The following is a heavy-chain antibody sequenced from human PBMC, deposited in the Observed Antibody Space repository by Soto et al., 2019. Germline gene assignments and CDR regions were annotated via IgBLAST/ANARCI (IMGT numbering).Heavy chain of an antibody. CDR2: ITTYNGNT. V-gene: IGHV1-18*01. CDR3: ARALTGYGMDV. J-gene: IGHJ6*02. Sequence: QVQLVQSGVEVREPGASVKVSCKAVRYIFTNYGVSWVRQAPGQGLEWMGWITTYNGNTEYAQKFQGRVTKTTHAATSTAYMELGSLRSDDTASYYCARALTGYGMDVWGQGTTVTVSS. CDR1: RYIFTNYG.